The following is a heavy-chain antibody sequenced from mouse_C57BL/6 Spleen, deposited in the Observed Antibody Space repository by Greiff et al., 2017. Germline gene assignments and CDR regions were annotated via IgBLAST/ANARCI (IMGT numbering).Heavy chain of an antibody. J-gene: IGHJ4*01. CDR3: ASRGNSYAMDY. D-gene: IGHD2-1*01. CDR1: GFTFSDYY. Sequence: EVHLVESGGGLVQPGGSLKLSCAASGFTFSDYYMYWVRQTPEKRLEWVAYISNGGGSTYYPDTVKGRFTISRDNAKNTLYLQMSRLKSEDTAMYYCASRGNSYAMDYWGQGTSVTVSS. V-gene: IGHV5-12*01. CDR2: ISNGGGST.